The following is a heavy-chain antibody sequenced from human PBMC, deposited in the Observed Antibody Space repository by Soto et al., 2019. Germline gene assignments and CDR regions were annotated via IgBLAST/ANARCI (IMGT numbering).Heavy chain of an antibody. J-gene: IGHJ5*02. CDR2: IYHSGST. D-gene: IGHD3-16*01. Sequence: QVLLQESGPGLVKPSGTLSLTCAVSGGSITSSNWWSWVRQPPGKGLEWIGEIYHSGSTNYNPSRKSLVTVSVDKSKNQFCLKLSSVTAADTAVYYGARGGVTCGGGPWGQGTLVTVSS. CDR1: GGSITSSNW. CDR3: ARGGVTCGGGP. V-gene: IGHV4-4*02.